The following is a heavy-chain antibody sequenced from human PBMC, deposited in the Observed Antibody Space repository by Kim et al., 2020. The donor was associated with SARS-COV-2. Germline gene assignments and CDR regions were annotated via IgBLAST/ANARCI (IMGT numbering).Heavy chain of an antibody. CDR2: INPNSGGT. V-gene: IGHV1-2*06. CDR1: GYTFTGYY. CDR3: ARDRRYFDWLLLNDAFDI. J-gene: IGHJ3*02. D-gene: IGHD3-9*01. Sequence: ASVKVSCKASGYTFTGYYMHWVRQAPGQGLEWMGRINPNSGGTNYAQKFQGRVTMTRDTSISTAYMELSRLRSDDTAVYYCARDRRYFDWLLLNDAFDIWGQGTMVTVSS.